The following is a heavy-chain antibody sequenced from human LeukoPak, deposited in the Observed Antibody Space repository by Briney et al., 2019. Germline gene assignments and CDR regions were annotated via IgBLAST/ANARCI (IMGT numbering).Heavy chain of an antibody. J-gene: IGHJ5*02. CDR1: GFTFSSYS. V-gene: IGHV3-21*01. CDR2: ITSSSSYI. Sequence: GGSLRLSCAVSGFTFSSYSMNWVRQAPGKGLEWVSSITSSSSYIYYADSVKGRFTISRDYAKNSLYLQMNSLRAEDTAVYYCARDLTVTSTCWFDRWGQGTLVTVSS. D-gene: IGHD4-11*01. CDR3: ARDLTVTSTCWFDR.